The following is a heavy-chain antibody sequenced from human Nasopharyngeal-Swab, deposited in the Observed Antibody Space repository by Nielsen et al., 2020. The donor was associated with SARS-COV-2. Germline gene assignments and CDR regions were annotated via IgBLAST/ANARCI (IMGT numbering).Heavy chain of an antibody. Sequence: ASMKVSCKASGYTFTSYYMHWVRQAPGQGLEWMGIINPSGGSTTYAQKFQGRVIMTRDTSTSTVYMELSSLRSEDTAVYYCARDSSTYYYDSSGYFDYWGQGTLVTVSS. CDR2: INPSGGST. J-gene: IGHJ4*02. CDR3: ARDSSTYYYDSSGYFDY. D-gene: IGHD3-22*01. V-gene: IGHV1-46*01. CDR1: GYTFTSYY.